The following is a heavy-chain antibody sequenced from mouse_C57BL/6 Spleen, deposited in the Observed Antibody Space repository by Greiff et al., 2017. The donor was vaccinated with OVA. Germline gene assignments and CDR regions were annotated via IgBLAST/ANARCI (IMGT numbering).Heavy chain of an antibody. CDR3: ARSIYYDYDDGYAMDY. CDR1: GYAFSSSW. V-gene: IGHV1-82*01. D-gene: IGHD2-4*01. J-gene: IGHJ4*01. CDR2: IYPGDGDT. Sequence: VKLVESGPELVKPGASVKISCKASGYAFSSSWMNWVKQRPGKGLEWIGRIYPGDGDTNYNGKFKGKATLTADKSSSTAYMQLSSLTSEDSAVYFCARSIYYDYDDGYAMDYWGQGTSVTVSS.